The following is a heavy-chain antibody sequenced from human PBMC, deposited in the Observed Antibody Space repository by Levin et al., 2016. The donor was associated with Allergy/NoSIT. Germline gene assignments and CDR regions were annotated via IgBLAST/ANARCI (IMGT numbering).Heavy chain of an antibody. CDR1: GYTFTSYG. Sequence: ASVKVSCKASGYTFTSYGISWVRQAPGQGLEWMGWISAYNGNTNYAQKLQGRVTMTTDTSTSTAYMELRSLRSDDMAVYYCARSGYRLFATLQWFGDPFEGADYYYGMDVWGQGTTVTVSS. D-gene: IGHD3-10*01. CDR3: ARSGYRLFATLQWFGDPFEGADYYYGMDV. CDR2: ISAYNGNT. V-gene: IGHV1-18*03. J-gene: IGHJ6*02.